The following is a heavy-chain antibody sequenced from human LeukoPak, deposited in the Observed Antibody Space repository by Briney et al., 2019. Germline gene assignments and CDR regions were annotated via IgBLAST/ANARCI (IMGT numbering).Heavy chain of an antibody. D-gene: IGHD3-22*01. J-gene: IGHJ3*02. CDR1: GYSISSGYY. V-gene: IGHV4-38-2*02. CDR3: ARIYNDTGGNHNQAFDM. CDR2: IYHSGST. Sequence: PSETLSLTCTVSGYSISSGYYWGWIRQPPGKGLEWIGSIYHSGSTYYNPSLKSRVTISVDTSKNQFSLKLSSVTPVDTAVYYCARIYNDTGGNHNQAFDMWGQGTMVTVSS.